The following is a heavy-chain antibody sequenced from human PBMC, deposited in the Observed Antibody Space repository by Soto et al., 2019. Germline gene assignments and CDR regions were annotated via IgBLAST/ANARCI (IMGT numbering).Heavy chain of an antibody. CDR1: SGSISSYY. CDR3: ARDYKRRYYDFWSGYPAY. Sequence: PSETLSLISTVTSGSISSYYCSWIPQPPGKELEWIGEIYHSGSTNYNPSLKSRVTISVDTSKNQFSLKLSSVTAADTAVYYCARDYKRRYYDFWSGYPAYWGQGTLVTSPQ. V-gene: IGHV4-59*12. D-gene: IGHD3-3*01. CDR2: IYHSGST. J-gene: IGHJ4*02.